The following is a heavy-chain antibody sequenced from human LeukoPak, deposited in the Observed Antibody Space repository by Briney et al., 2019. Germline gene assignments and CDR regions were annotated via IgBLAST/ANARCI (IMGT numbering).Heavy chain of an antibody. D-gene: IGHD4-17*01. CDR3: AKDLDYGDYYFDY. V-gene: IGHV3-30*02. CDR2: IRYDGSNK. CDR1: GFTFSSYG. Sequence: GGSLRLSCASSGFTFSSYGMRWVRQAPGKELEWVAFIRYDGSNKYYADYVKGRFTISRDNSKNTLYLQMNSLRAEDTAVYYCAKDLDYGDYYFDYWGQGTLVTVSS. J-gene: IGHJ4*02.